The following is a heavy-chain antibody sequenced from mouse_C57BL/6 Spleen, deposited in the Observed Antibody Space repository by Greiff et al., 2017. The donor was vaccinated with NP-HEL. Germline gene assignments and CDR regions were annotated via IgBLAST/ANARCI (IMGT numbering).Heavy chain of an antibody. Sequence: QVQLQQSGAELVRPGASVKLSCKASGYTFTDYYINWVKQRPGQGLEWIARIYPGSGNTYYNEKFKGKATLTAEKSSSTAYMQLSSLTSEDSAVYFCARGSSPLYWYFDVWGTGTTVTVSS. J-gene: IGHJ1*03. V-gene: IGHV1-76*01. CDR3: ARGSSPLYWYFDV. CDR2: IYPGSGNT. D-gene: IGHD1-1*01. CDR1: GYTFTDYY.